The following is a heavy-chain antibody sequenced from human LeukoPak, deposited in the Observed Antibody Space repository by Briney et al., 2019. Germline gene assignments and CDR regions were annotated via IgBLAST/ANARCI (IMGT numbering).Heavy chain of an antibody. J-gene: IGHJ4*02. CDR1: GFTFSDYY. CDR2: ISSSGSTI. CDR3: ARVHVHHCSGGSCYVGGLDY. V-gene: IGHV3-11*04. Sequence: PGGSLRLSCAASGFTFSDYYMSWIRQAQGKGLEWVSYISSSGSTIYYADSVKGRFTISRDNAKNSLYLQMNSLRAEDTAVYYCARVHVHHCSGGSCYVGGLDYWGQGTLVTVSS. D-gene: IGHD2-15*01.